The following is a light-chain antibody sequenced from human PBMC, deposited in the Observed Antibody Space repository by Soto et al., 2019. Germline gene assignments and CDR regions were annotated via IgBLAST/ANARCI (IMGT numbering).Light chain of an antibody. CDR1: SSNIGTNA. Sequence: QSVLTQPPSASGTPGQRVTFSCSGSSSNIGTNAVSWYQQLPGAAPKLLIKSNDQRPSGVPDRFSGSKSGPSASLAIRGLQSEDEADYYCAAWDDSLNGYVFGTGTKLTVL. CDR3: AAWDDSLNGYV. V-gene: IGLV1-44*01. CDR2: SND. J-gene: IGLJ1*01.